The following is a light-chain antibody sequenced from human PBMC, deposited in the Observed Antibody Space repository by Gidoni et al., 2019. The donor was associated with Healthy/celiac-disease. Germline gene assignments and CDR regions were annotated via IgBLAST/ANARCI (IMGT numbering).Light chain of an antibody. CDR2: DVS. J-gene: IGLJ3*02. CDR3: CSYAGSPWV. V-gene: IGLV2-11*01. Sequence: QSALTPPRSVSVSPGQSVTISCTGTSSDVGCYNYVSWYKQHPGKAPKLMIYDVSKRPSGVPDCFSGSKSGNTASLTISGLQAEDEADYYCCSYAGSPWVFGGGTKLTVL. CDR1: SSDVGCYNY.